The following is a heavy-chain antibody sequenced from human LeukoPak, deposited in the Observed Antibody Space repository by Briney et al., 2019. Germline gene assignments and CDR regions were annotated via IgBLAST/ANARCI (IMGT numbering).Heavy chain of an antibody. Sequence: ASVKVSCKASGYTFTGCYMHWVRQAPGQGLEWMGWINPNSGGTNYAQKFQGRVTMTRDTSISTAYMELSRLRSDDTAVYYCARALLRYFDWFTNWGQGTLVTVSS. D-gene: IGHD3-9*01. J-gene: IGHJ4*02. CDR3: ARALLRYFDWFTN. CDR2: INPNSGGT. CDR1: GYTFTGCY. V-gene: IGHV1-2*02.